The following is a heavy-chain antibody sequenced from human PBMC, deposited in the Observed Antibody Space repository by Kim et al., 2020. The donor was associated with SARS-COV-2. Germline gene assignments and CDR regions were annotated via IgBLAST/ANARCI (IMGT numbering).Heavy chain of an antibody. V-gene: IGHV3-30*15. Sequence: GQGRLTNSSDQSKNPLYLQMSSLRAEDTAVYYCARDSLNVVVTAIYAFDIWGQGTMVTVSS. J-gene: IGHJ3*02. D-gene: IGHD2-21*02. CDR3: ARDSLNVVVTAIYAFDI.